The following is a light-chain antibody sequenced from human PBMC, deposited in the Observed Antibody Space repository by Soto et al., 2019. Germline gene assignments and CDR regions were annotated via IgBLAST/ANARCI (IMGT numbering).Light chain of an antibody. CDR1: QGISSY. Sequence: DIQLTQSPSFLSASVGDRVTITCRASQGISSYLAWYQQKPGKAPKLLIYAASTLQSGVPSRFSGSGSGTEFTLTISSLQPEDFATYYSQQLNSYPPFGQGTRLEIK. J-gene: IGKJ5*01. CDR3: QQLNSYPP. V-gene: IGKV1-9*01. CDR2: AAS.